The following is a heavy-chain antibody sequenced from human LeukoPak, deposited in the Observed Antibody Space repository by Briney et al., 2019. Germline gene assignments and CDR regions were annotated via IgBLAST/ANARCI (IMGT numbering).Heavy chain of an antibody. CDR2: IGAYNGNT. V-gene: IGHV1-18*01. CDR1: GYTFTSYG. CDR3: ARHTYYDYVWGSYHRRSFDY. J-gene: IGHJ4*02. D-gene: IGHD3-16*02. Sequence: ASVKVSCKASGYTFTSYGISWVRQAPGQGLEWMGWIGAYNGNTNYAQKLQGRVTMTTDTSTSTAYMELRSLRSDDTAVYYCARHTYYDYVWGSYHRRSFDYWGQGTLVTVSS.